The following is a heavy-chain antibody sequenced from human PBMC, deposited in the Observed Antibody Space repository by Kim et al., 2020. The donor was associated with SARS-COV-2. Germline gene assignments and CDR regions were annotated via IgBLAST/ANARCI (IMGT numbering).Heavy chain of an antibody. D-gene: IGHD5-18*01. CDR1: GFTFSTYA. Sequence: GGSLRLSCAASGFTFSTYAIHWVRQAPGKGLEWVAVISYDGSNKYYADSVKGRFTISRDNSKNTLYLQMNSLRAEDTAVYYCARGGGGYVYLDYWGQEPWSPSPQ. CDR2: ISYDGSNK. V-gene: IGHV3-30-3*01. J-gene: IGHJ4*01. CDR3: ARGGGGYVYLDY.